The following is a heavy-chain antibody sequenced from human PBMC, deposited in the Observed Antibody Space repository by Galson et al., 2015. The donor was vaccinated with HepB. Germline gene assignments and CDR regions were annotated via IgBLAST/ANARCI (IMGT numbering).Heavy chain of an antibody. CDR2: IWYDGSNK. Sequence: SLRLSCAASGFTFSSYGMHWVRQAPGKGLEWVAVIWYDGSNKYYADSVKGRFTISRDNSKNTLYLQMNSLRAEDTAVYYCARGSRVYVWGSYRYSGFDYWGQGTLVTVSS. D-gene: IGHD3-16*02. J-gene: IGHJ4*02. CDR1: GFTFSSYG. V-gene: IGHV3-33*01. CDR3: ARGSRVYVWGSYRYSGFDY.